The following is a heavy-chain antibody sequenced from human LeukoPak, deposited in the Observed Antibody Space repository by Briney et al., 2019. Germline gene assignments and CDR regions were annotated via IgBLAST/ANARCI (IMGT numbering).Heavy chain of an antibody. CDR1: RYTFTGYY. J-gene: IGHJ4*02. V-gene: IGHV1-2*02. D-gene: IGHD4-17*01. CDR2: INPNSGGT. Sequence: ASVTLSSKPSRYTFTGYYMHWVRQAPGPGHEWMGWINPNSGGTNYAQKFQGRVTMTRDTSISTAYMELSRLRSDDTAVYYCARGAEDYGDYDPPNYWGQGTLVTVSS. CDR3: ARGAEDYGDYDPPNY.